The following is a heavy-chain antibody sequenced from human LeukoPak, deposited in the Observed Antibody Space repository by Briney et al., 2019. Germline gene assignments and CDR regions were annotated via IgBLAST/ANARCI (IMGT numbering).Heavy chain of an antibody. CDR2: IYHSGST. Sequence: SGTLSLTCAVSGGSISSSNWWSWVRQPPGKGLEWIGEIYHSGSTYYNPSLKSRVTISVDRSKNQFSLKLSSVTAADTAVYYCARGMEGRNYDFWSGYSKWFDPWGQGTLVTVSS. D-gene: IGHD3-3*01. CDR1: GGSISSSNW. CDR3: ARGMEGRNYDFWSGYSKWFDP. V-gene: IGHV4-4*02. J-gene: IGHJ5*02.